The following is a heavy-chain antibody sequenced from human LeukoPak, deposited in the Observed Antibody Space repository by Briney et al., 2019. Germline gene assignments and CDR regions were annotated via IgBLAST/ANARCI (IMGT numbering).Heavy chain of an antibody. D-gene: IGHD6-13*01. V-gene: IGHV4-59*01. Sequence: PSETLSLTCTVSGGSINSYYWSWIRQPPGKGLEWIGYMYYTGSTNYNPSLKSRVTISVDTSKNQFSLKLSSVTAAGTAVYYCARETPSSSWSHFDYWGQGTPVTVSS. CDR3: ARETPSSSWSHFDY. CDR2: MYYTGST. CDR1: GGSINSYY. J-gene: IGHJ4*02.